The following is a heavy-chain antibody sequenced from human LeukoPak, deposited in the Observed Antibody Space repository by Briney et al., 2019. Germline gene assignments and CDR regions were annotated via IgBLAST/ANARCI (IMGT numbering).Heavy chain of an antibody. J-gene: IGHJ3*02. CDR2: ISWNSGSI. V-gene: IGHV3-9*01. CDR3: AKEIYDFWSGHHDAFDI. Sequence: GGSLRLSCAASGFTFDDYAMHWVRQAPGKGLEWVSGISWNSGSIGYADSVKGRFTISRDNSKNTLYLQMNSLRAEDTAVYYCAKEIYDFWSGHHDAFDIWGQGTMVTVSS. D-gene: IGHD3-3*01. CDR1: GFTFDDYA.